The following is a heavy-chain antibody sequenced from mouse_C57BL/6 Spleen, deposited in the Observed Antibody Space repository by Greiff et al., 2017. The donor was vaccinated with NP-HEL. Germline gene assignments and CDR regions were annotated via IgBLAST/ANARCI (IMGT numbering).Heavy chain of an antibody. CDR2: ISGGGGNT. CDR1: GFTFSSYT. V-gene: IGHV5-9*01. J-gene: IGHJ2*01. CDR3: ARHGSPYYFDY. Sequence: VQLKESGGGLVKPGGSLKLSCAASGFTFSSYTMSWVRQTPEKRLEWVATISGGGGNTYYPDSVKGRFTISRDNAKNTLYLQMSSLRSEDTALYYCARHGSPYYFDYWGQGTTLTVSS. D-gene: IGHD1-1*02.